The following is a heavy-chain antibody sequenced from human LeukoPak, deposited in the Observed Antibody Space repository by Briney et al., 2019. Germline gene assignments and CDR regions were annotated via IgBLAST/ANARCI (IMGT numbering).Heavy chain of an antibody. CDR2: TNEDGSYA. D-gene: IGHD3-10*01. CDR3: GRINYNGDH. V-gene: IGHV3-74*01. J-gene: IGHJ4*02. Sequence: PGGSLRLSCAASGFTLSSYWVHWVRQPPGKGLMWLSRTNEDGSYADYADSVKGRFTISRDNAKNTVYPQMNSLRTEDTAVYFCGRINYNGDHWGRGTLVTVSS. CDR1: GFTLSSYW.